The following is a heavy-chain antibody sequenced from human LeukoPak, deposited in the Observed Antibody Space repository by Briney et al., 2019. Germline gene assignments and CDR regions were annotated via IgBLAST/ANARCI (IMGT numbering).Heavy chain of an antibody. D-gene: IGHD2-2*01. CDR3: AREGIVVVPAASWYYYYYMDV. Sequence: PSETLSLTCTVSGGSISSSSYYWGWIRQPPGKGLEWIGSIYYSGSTYYNPSLKSRVTISVDTSKNQFSLKLSSVTAADTAVYYCAREGIVVVPAASWYYYYYMDVWGKGTTVTVSS. J-gene: IGHJ6*03. CDR2: IYYSGST. V-gene: IGHV4-39*07. CDR1: GGSISSSSYY.